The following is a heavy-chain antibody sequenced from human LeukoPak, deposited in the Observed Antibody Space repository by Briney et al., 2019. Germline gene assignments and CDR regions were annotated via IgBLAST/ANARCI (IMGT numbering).Heavy chain of an antibody. CDR3: ARGPGGSSSGTAGYYYMDV. J-gene: IGHJ6*03. CDR2: INPNSGGT. CDR1: GYTFTDSY. V-gene: IGHV1-2*02. Sequence: GASVKVSCKASGYTFTDSYMTWVRQAPGQGLEWMGWINPNSGGTNYAQKFQGRVTMTRDTSISTAYMELSRLRSDDTAVYYCARGPGGSSSGTAGYYYMDVWGKGTTVTASS. D-gene: IGHD6-13*01.